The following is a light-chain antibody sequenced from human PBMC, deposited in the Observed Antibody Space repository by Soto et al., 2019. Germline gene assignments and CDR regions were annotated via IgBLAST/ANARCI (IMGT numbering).Light chain of an antibody. J-gene: IGLJ1*01. CDR1: SSDMGAFNH. V-gene: IGLV2-14*03. Sequence: QSALTQPASVSDSPGQSITISCIGTSSDMGAFNHVSWHQQHPGKAPKLIIYDVINRPSGVSNRFSGSKTGNTASLIISGLQAEDEADYYCSSYTSSSSYVFGSGTKVAVL. CDR2: DVI. CDR3: SSYTSSSSYV.